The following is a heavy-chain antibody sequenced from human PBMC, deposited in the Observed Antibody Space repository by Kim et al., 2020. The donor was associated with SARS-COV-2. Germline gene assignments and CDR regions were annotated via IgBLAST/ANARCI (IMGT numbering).Heavy chain of an antibody. Sequence: SETLSLTCTVSGGSISSYYWSWIRQPPGKGLEWIGYIYYSGSTNYNPSLKSRVTISVDTSKNQFSLKLSSVTAADTAVYYCARDQWGVGYYGMDVWGQGTTVTVSS. CDR2: IYYSGST. J-gene: IGHJ6*02. D-gene: IGHD1-26*01. V-gene: IGHV4-59*13. CDR3: ARDQWGVGYYGMDV. CDR1: GGSISSYY.